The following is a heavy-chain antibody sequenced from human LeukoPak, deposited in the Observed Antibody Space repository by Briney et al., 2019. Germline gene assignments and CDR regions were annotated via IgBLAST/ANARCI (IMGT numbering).Heavy chain of an antibody. D-gene: IGHD1-26*01. CDR3: ARVGATPPSPYYYYYGMDV. Sequence: LPGGSLRLSCAASGFTFSSYAMHWVRQAPGKGLEWVAVISYDGSNKYYADSVKGRFTISRDNSNNTLYLQMNSLRAEDTAVYYCARVGATPPSPYYYYYGMDVWGQGTTVTVSS. CDR1: GFTFSSYA. CDR2: ISYDGSNK. J-gene: IGHJ6*02. V-gene: IGHV3-30-3*01.